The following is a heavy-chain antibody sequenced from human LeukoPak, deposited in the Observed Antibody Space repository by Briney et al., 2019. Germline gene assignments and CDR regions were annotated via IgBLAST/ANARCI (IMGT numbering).Heavy chain of an antibody. V-gene: IGHV1-8*01. CDR1: GYTFTSYD. CDR3: ARDFHYSGSGSYYNRAFDI. D-gene: IGHD3-10*01. Sequence: ASVKVSCKASGYTFTSYDINWVRQATGQGFEWMGWMNPNSGDTGYAQKFQGRVTMTRNTSISTAYMELSSLRSEDTAVYFCARDFHYSGSGSYYNRAFDIWGQGTVVTVSS. J-gene: IGHJ3*02. CDR2: MNPNSGDT.